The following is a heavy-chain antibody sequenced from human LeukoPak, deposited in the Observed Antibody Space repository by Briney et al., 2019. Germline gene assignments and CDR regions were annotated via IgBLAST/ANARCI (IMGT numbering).Heavy chain of an antibody. Sequence: GGSLRLSCAASGFTFSSYAMHWVRQAPGKGLEWVAVISYDGSNKYYADSVKGRFTISRDNSKNTIYLQMNSLRAEDTALYYCAKAAAAPGFDFWGQGTLVTVSS. CDR1: GFTFSSYA. D-gene: IGHD6-13*01. CDR2: ISYDGSNK. V-gene: IGHV3-30-3*01. CDR3: AKAAAAPGFDF. J-gene: IGHJ4*02.